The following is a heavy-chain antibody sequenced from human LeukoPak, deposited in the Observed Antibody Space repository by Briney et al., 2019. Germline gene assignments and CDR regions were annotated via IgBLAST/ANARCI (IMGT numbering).Heavy chain of an antibody. V-gene: IGHV4-59*08. CDR3: ARSRGYSYGTTFLDY. CDR2: IYYSGSA. Sequence: SETLSLTCTVSGGSISSYYWSWIRQPPGKGLEWIGYIYYSGSANYNPSLKSRVTISVDTSKNQFSLKLSSVTAADTAVYYCARSRGYSYGTTFLDYWGQGTLVTVSS. CDR1: GGSISSYY. J-gene: IGHJ4*02. D-gene: IGHD5-18*01.